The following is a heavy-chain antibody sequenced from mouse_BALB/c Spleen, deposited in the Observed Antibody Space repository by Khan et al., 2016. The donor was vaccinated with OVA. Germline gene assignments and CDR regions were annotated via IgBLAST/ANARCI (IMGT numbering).Heavy chain of an antibody. CDR2: ISYSGNT. Sequence: EVQLQESGPGLVKPSQSLSLTCTVTGYSITTDYAWNWIRRFPGKKLEWMGFISYSGNTKYNPSLKSRISITRDTSKNQFFLQLKSVTTEDTARYYCARVYGGDFDYWGQGTTLTVSS. CDR1: GYSITTDYA. CDR3: ARVYGGDFDY. J-gene: IGHJ2*01. V-gene: IGHV3-2*02. D-gene: IGHD1-1*01.